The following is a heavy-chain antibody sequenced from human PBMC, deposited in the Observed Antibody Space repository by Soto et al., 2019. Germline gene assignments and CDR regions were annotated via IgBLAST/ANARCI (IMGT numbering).Heavy chain of an antibody. CDR1: GFTFSRYY. D-gene: IGHD2-2*01. V-gene: IGHV3-21*02. J-gene: IGHJ3*02. Sequence: ELQLVESGGGLVEPGGSLRLSCAASGFTFSRYYMNWVRQAPGKGLEWVSSISTTSTYTHYADSLKGRFTISRDNAKKLLYLHMDSLRAEDTAVYYCARDDGLSSTNVKAFDIWGQGTKVTVSS. CDR3: ARDDGLSSTNVKAFDI. CDR2: ISTTSTYT.